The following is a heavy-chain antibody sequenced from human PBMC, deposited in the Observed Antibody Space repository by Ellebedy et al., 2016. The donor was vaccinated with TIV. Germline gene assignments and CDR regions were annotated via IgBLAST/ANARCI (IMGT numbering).Heavy chain of an antibody. V-gene: IGHV3-7*03. J-gene: IGHJ4*02. Sequence: GESLKISCAASEFTFSNHWMSWVRQAPGKGLEWVATIRKDGSESHHVDSVKGRFTISRDNARNSIYLQMNSLSAEDTAVYYCARGPDYGARSDYLDFWGQGTLVTVSS. CDR3: ARGPDYGARSDYLDF. CDR1: EFTFSNHW. CDR2: IRKDGSES. D-gene: IGHD4/OR15-4a*01.